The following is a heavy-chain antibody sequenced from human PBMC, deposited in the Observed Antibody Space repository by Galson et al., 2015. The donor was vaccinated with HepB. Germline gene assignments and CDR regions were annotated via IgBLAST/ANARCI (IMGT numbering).Heavy chain of an antibody. CDR1: GFTFSSYG. D-gene: IGHD3-3*01. CDR2: IWYDGSNK. Sequence: SLRLSCAASGFTFSSYGMHWVRQAPGKGLEWVAVIWYDGSNKYYADSVKGRFTISRDNSKNTLYLQMNSLRAEDTAVYYCAGTYYDFWSGYLRGWFDPWGQGTLVTVSS. CDR3: AGTYYDFWSGYLRGWFDP. V-gene: IGHV3-33*01. J-gene: IGHJ5*02.